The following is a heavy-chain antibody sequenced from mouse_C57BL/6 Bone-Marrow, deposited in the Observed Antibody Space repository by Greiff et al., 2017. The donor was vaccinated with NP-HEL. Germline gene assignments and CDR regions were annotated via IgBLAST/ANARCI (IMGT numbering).Heavy chain of an antibody. CDR1: GYTFINYW. Sequence: SGAELVRPGTLAKMSCKASGYTFINYWLGWAKLMLGHGPQWIGAIYPGVGSSNYNEKFKGNDRLTADKSCSTAYMQFSSLTSGDSAIYYWARCKWEDAAASWGQGTVVSVSA. V-gene: IGHV1-63*01. CDR3: ARCKWEDAAAS. CDR2: IYPGVGSS. D-gene: IGHD4-1*01. J-gene: IGHJ3*01.